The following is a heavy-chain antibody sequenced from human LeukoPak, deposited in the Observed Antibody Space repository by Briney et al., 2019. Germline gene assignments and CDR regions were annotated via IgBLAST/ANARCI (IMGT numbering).Heavy chain of an antibody. V-gene: IGHV4-34*01. CDR2: INHSGGT. J-gene: IGHJ5*02. Sequence: SETLSLTCAVYGGSFSGYYWRWIRQPPGKGREWIGEINHSGGTNYNPSRKSRVTISVDTSKNQFSLKLSSVNAADTAVYYCARGHSVLRFLEWLPRTNWFDPWGQGTLVTVSS. CDR3: ARGHSVLRFLEWLPRTNWFDP. D-gene: IGHD3-3*01. CDR1: GGSFSGYY.